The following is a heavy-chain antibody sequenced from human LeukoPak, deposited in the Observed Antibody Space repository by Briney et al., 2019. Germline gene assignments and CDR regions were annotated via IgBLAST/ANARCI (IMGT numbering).Heavy chain of an antibody. CDR2: INHSGST. Sequence: SETLSLTCAVYGGSFSGYYWSWIRQPPGKGLEWIGEINHSGSTNYNPSLKSRVTISVDTSKNQFSLKLSSVTAADTAVYYCAGTPLYSNYFDYWGQGTLATVSS. CDR1: GGSFSGYY. CDR3: AGTPLYSNYFDY. J-gene: IGHJ4*02. D-gene: IGHD4-11*01. V-gene: IGHV4-34*01.